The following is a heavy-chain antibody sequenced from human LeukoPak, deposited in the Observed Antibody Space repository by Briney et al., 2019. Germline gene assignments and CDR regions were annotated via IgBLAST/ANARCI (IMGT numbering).Heavy chain of an antibody. Sequence: GGSLRLSCTASGFTFGDYTMSWVRQAPGKGLEWVGFIRSKAYGGTINYAASVNDRFTISRDDSKSIAYLQMNSLKTEDTAVYYCTRTFMVRGVGFLRAFDIWGQGTMVTVSP. D-gene: IGHD3-10*01. CDR2: IRSKAYGGTI. CDR3: TRTFMVRGVGFLRAFDI. V-gene: IGHV3-49*04. J-gene: IGHJ3*02. CDR1: GFTFGDYT.